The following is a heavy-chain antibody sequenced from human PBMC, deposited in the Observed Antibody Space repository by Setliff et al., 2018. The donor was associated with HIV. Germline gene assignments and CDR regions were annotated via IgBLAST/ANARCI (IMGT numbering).Heavy chain of an antibody. J-gene: IGHJ6*02. CDR3: ATRGEQLYFYGLDV. CDR2: IHTNTGDP. V-gene: IGHV7-4-1*02. D-gene: IGHD1-26*01. Sequence: ASVKVSCKASGYTFTSYAVNWVRQAPGQGLEWVGWIHTNTGDPTYAQGFTGRFVFSFDTSVSTAYLQISGLKAEDTAVYYCATRGEQLYFYGLDVWGQGTTVTVSS. CDR1: GYTFTSYA.